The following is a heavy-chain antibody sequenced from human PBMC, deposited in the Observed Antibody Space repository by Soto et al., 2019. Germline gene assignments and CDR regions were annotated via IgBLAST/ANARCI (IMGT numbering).Heavy chain of an antibody. J-gene: IGHJ6*02. CDR3: TRDLDYRCGMDV. CDR2: IRSKAYGGTT. V-gene: IGHV3-49*04. Sequence: PGGSLRLSCTASGFTFGDYAMSWVRQAPGKGLEWVGFIRSKAYGGTTEYAASVKGRFTISRDDSKSIAYLQMNSLKTEDTAVYYCTRDLDYRCGMDVWGQGTTVTVSS. CDR1: GFTFGDYA. D-gene: IGHD4-4*01.